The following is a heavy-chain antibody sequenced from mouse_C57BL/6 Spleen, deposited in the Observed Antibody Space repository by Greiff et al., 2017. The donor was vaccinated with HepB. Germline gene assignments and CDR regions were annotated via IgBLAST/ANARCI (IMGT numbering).Heavy chain of an antibody. V-gene: IGHV1-64*01. CDR3: AREGYGYDGFDY. J-gene: IGHJ2*01. CDR2: IHPNSGST. CDR1: GYTFTSYW. D-gene: IGHD2-2*01. Sequence: QVQLKQPGAELVKPGASVKLSCKASGYTFTSYWMHWVKQRPGQGLEWIGMIHPNSGSTNYNEKFKSKATLTVDKSSSTAYMQLSSLTSEDSAVYYCAREGYGYDGFDYWGQGTTLTVSS.